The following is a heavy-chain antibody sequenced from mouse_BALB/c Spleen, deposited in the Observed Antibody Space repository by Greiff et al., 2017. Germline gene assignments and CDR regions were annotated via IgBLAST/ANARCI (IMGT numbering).Heavy chain of an antibody. CDR1: GFTFSSYA. D-gene: IGHD1-1*01. J-gene: IGHJ1*01. CDR3: ARRDTTNWYFDV. CDR2: ISSGGSYT. Sequence: EVKLVESGGGLVKPGGSLKLSCAASGFTFSSYAMSWVRQTPEKRLEWVATISSGGSYTYYPDSVKGRFTISRDNAKNTLYLQMSSLRSEDTAMYYCARRDTTNWYFDVWGAGTTVTVSS. V-gene: IGHV5-9-3*01.